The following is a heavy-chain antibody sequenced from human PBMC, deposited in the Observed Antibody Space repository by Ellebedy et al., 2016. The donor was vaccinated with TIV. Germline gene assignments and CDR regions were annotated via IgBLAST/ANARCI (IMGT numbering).Heavy chain of an antibody. CDR2: ISAYDGAT. V-gene: IGHV1-18*04. CDR1: GYAFSTNG. J-gene: IGHJ4*02. D-gene: IGHD3-9*01. CDR3: ARDLVNPDY. Sequence: ASVKVSCKTSGYAFSTNGISWVRQAPGQGLEWMGWISAYDGATNYPQKFQDRISMTTDSSTRTAFLELRRLTSDDTAVYYCARDLVNPDYWGQGTLVTVSS.